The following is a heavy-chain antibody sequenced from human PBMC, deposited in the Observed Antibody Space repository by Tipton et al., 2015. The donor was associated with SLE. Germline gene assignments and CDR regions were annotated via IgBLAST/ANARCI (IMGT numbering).Heavy chain of an antibody. CDR3: AVGVEDSSGSAPDADY. CDR1: GFTFDDYA. CDR2: ISWNSGSI. Sequence: SLRLSCAASGFTFDDYAMHWVRQAPGKGLEWVSGISWNSGSIGYADSVKGRFTISRDNAKNSLYLQMNSLRAEDTALYYCAVGVEDSSGSAPDADYWGQGTPVTVSS. D-gene: IGHD3-22*01. V-gene: IGHV3-9*01. J-gene: IGHJ4*02.